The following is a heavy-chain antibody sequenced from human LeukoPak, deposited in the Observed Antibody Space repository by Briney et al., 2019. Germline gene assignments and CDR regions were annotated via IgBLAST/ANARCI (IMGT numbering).Heavy chain of an antibody. CDR3: ARAVDYRNYFDY. V-gene: IGHV4-31*03. CDR1: GGSISSGGYY. J-gene: IGHJ4*02. Sequence: SETLSLTCTVSGGSISSGGYYWSWVRQHPGKGLEWVGFIYHSGTTFYNPSLESRATISVDTSQNQFSLKLTSVTPADTAVYYCARAVDYRNYFDYWGQGTLVTVSS. D-gene: IGHD4-11*01. CDR2: IYHSGTT.